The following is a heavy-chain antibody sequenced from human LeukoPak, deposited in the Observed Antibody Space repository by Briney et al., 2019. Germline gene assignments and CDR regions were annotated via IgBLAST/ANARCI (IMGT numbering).Heavy chain of an antibody. Sequence: SETLSFTCIVSGGSFSSYYWSWIRQPPGKGLEWIAYIYYSGSTNYNPSLKSRVTISLDTSKNQFSLKLSSVTAADTAIYYCARVLSRYYLDIWGQGTMVTVSS. D-gene: IGHD2/OR15-2a*01. CDR1: GGSFSSYY. J-gene: IGHJ3*02. V-gene: IGHV4-59*13. CDR3: ARVLSRYYLDI. CDR2: IYYSGST.